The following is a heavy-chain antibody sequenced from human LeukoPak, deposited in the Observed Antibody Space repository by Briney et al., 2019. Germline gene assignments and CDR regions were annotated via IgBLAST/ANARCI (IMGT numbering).Heavy chain of an antibody. CDR3: ARDSSMLRGPLVIYYFDF. CDR1: GFSFTIYD. J-gene: IGHJ4*02. V-gene: IGHV3-23*01. Sequence: PGGSLRLSCAASGFSFTIYDMSWVRQAPGKGLEWVSTISAGGTTYFANSVKGRFTISRDNSKNTLYLQMNSLRVEDTAVYYCARDSSMLRGPLVIYYFDFWGQGTLVTVSS. D-gene: IGHD3-10*01. CDR2: ISAGGTT.